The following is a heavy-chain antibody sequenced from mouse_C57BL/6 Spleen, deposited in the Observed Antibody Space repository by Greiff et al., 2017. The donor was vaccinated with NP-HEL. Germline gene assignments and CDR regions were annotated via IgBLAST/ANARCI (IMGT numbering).Heavy chain of an antibody. J-gene: IGHJ2*01. CDR3: ARSYYGSSDED. Sequence: QVQLQQPGAELVKPGASVKLSCKASGYTFTSYWMPWVKQRPGQGLEWIGEIDPSDSYTNYNQKFKGKATLTVDTSSSTAYMQLSRLTSEDSAVYYCARSYYGSSDEDWGQGTTLTVSS. V-gene: IGHV1-50*01. D-gene: IGHD1-1*01. CDR2: IDPSDSYT. CDR1: GYTFTSYW.